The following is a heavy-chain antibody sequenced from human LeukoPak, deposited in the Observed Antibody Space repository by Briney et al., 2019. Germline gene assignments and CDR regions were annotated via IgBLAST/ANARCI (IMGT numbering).Heavy chain of an antibody. CDR1: DGSISNYY. J-gene: IGHJ6*03. V-gene: IGHV4-4*07. D-gene: IGHD6-6*01. CDR3: ARDVRRSSSSANSYYYYMDV. CDR2: IYTSGTT. Sequence: SETLSLTCTVSDGSISNYYWSWIRQPAGKGLEWIGRIYTSGTTNYNPSLKSRVTMSVDTSKNHFSLNLDSVTAVDTAVYYCARDVRRSSSSANSYYYYMDVWGKGTTVTVSS.